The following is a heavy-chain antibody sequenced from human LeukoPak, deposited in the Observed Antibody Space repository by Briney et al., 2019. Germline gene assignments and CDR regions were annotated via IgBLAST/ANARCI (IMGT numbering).Heavy chain of an antibody. J-gene: IGHJ4*02. Sequence: PGRSLRLSCAASGFTFDDYAMHWVRQAPGKGLEWVSGISWNSGSIGYADSVKGRFTISRDNAKNSLYLQMNSLRAEDTALYYCAKGLRFGELDCWGQGTLVTVSS. CDR3: AKGLRFGELDC. CDR2: ISWNSGSI. V-gene: IGHV3-9*01. CDR1: GFTFDDYA. D-gene: IGHD3-10*01.